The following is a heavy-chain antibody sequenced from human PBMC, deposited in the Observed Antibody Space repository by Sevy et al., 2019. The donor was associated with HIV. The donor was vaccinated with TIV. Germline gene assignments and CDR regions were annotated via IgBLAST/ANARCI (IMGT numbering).Heavy chain of an antibody. CDR1: GGSFSGFS. Sequence: SETLSLTCAVYGGSFSGFSWTWIRQPPGKGLEWIGEINHIGSTTYNPSLKSRVTISVDTSKNQFSLKLSSVTAADTAVYYCARGQWELYYWGQGIQVTVSS. D-gene: IGHD3-3*01. J-gene: IGHJ4*02. CDR2: INHIGST. CDR3: ARGQWELYY. V-gene: IGHV4-34*01.